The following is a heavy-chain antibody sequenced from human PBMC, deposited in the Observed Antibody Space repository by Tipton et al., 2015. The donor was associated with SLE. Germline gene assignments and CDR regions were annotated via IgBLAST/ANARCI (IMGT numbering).Heavy chain of an antibody. V-gene: IGHV3-9*03. J-gene: IGHJ3*02. CDR2: ISWNSGTI. CDR1: GFTFGDYA. CDR3: SKDIWSGVTKAFGAFDI. Sequence: SLRLSCTGSGFTFGDYAMHWVRQAPGKGLEWVSGISWNSGTIDYADSVKGRFTISRDNAKNSLYLQMNSLRAEDMALYYCSKDIWSGVTKAFGAFDIWGQGTMVTVSS. D-gene: IGHD1-26*01.